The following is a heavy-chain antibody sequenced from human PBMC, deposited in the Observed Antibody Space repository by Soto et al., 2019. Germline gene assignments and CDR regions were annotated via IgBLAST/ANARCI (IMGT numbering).Heavy chain of an antibody. D-gene: IGHD1-26*01. Sequence: SVKVSCKASGYTFTYRYLHWVLQAPGQALEWMGWITPFNGNTNYAQKFQDRVTITRDRSMSTAYMELSSLRSEDTAMYYCARSRGIVGATNCAFDIWGQGTMVTVSS. CDR2: ITPFNGNT. CDR3: ARSRGIVGATNCAFDI. V-gene: IGHV1-45*02. CDR1: GYTFTYRY. J-gene: IGHJ3*02.